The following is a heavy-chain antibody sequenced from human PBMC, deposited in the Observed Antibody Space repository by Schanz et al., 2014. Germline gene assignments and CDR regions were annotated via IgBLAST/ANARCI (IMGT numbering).Heavy chain of an antibody. J-gene: IGHJ3*02. D-gene: IGHD3-10*01. Sequence: EVQLVASGGGLVQPGGSLRLSCASSGFSFTTYAMSWVRQAPGKGLEWVSAISGSGGSTYYADSVKGRFTISRDNSKNTLYLQMNSLRAEDTAVYYCAKGRFGELSAFDIWGQGTMVTVSS. CDR1: GFSFTTYA. CDR2: ISGSGGST. V-gene: IGHV3-23*04. CDR3: AKGRFGELSAFDI.